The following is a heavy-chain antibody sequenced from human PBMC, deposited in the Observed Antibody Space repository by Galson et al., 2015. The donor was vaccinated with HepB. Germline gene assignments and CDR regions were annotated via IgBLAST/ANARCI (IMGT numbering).Heavy chain of an antibody. CDR1: GYTFTSYA. CDR3: ARDLTPERIDGYSYGLGDY. Sequence: SVKVSCKASGYTFTSYAMHWVRQAPGQRLEWMGWINAGNGNTKYSQKFQGRVTITRDTSASTAYMELSSLRSEDTAVYYCARDLTPERIDGYSYGLGDYWGQGTLVTVSS. D-gene: IGHD5-18*01. V-gene: IGHV1-3*01. J-gene: IGHJ4*02. CDR2: INAGNGNT.